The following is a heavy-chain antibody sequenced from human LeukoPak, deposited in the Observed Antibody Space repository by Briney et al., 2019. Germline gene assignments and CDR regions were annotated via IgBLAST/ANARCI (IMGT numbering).Heavy chain of an antibody. J-gene: IGHJ4*02. Sequence: GGSLRLSCAASGFTFSSFWMSWVRQAPGKGLEWVANIKQDGSEKYYVGSVKGRFTISRDNAKNSLYLQMNSLRAEDTAVYYCAREGKTTEGAFDYWGQGTLVTVSS. D-gene: IGHD4-17*01. CDR3: AREGKTTEGAFDY. V-gene: IGHV3-7*01. CDR2: IKQDGSEK. CDR1: GFTFSSFW.